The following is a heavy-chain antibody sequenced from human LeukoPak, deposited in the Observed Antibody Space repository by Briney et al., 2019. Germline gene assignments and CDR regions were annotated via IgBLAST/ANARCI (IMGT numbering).Heavy chain of an antibody. CDR1: GFTFSSYG. V-gene: IGHV3-30*19. J-gene: IGHJ4*02. CDR3: ARDYWWNYDY. D-gene: IGHD1-7*01. CDR2: ISKDGSDK. Sequence: QAGGSLRLSCAGSGFTFSSYGMHWVRQAPGKGLEWVAVISKDGSDKYYPGSVRGRFTISRDNSKNTIYLQMDSLRAEDTAIYYCARDYWWNYDYWGQGTLVTVSS.